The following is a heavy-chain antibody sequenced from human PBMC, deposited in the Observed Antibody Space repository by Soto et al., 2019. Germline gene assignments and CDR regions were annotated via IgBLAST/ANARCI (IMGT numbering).Heavy chain of an antibody. Sequence: LSLTCTVSGGSISSYYWSWIRQPPGKGLEWIGYIYYSGSTYYNPSLKSRVTISVDTPKNQFSLKLSSVTATDTAVYYCARDNYGDTYYFDYWGQGTLVTVSS. CDR3: ARDNYGDTYYFDY. D-gene: IGHD4-17*01. CDR1: GGSISSYY. V-gene: IGHV4-30-4*08. J-gene: IGHJ4*02. CDR2: IYYSGST.